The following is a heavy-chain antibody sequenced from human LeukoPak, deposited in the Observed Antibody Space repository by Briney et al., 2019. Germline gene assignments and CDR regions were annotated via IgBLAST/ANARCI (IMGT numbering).Heavy chain of an antibody. V-gene: IGHV4-34*01. CDR1: GGSLSGYY. CDR3: ARVGMTTVTHFDY. CDR2: INHSGST. Sequence: SETLSLTCAVYGGSLSGYYWSWIRQPPGKGLEWIGEINHSGSTNYNPSLKSRVTISVDTSKNQFSLKLSSVTAADTAVYYCARVGMTTVTHFDYWGQGTLVTVSS. D-gene: IGHD4-17*01. J-gene: IGHJ4*02.